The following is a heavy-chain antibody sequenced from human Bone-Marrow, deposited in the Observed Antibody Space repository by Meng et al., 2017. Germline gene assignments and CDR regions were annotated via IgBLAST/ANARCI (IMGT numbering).Heavy chain of an antibody. CDR2: IYYSGST. J-gene: IGHJ4*02. CDR1: GGSISSGGYN. Sequence: GLFQPPQNLSRPFTVSGGSISSGGYNWSWIRQHPGKGLEWIGYIYYSGSTYYNPSLKSRVTISVDTSKNQFSLKLSSVTAADTAVYYCARAKLGFDYWGQGTLVTVSS. D-gene: IGHD7-27*01. CDR3: ARAKLGFDY. V-gene: IGHV4-31*03.